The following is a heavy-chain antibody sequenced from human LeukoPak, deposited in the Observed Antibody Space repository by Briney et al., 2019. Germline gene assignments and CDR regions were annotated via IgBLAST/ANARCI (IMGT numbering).Heavy chain of an antibody. D-gene: IGHD4-23*01. CDR2: INAGDGVA. Sequence: GASVKVSCKASGYTFTSYAMNWVRQAPGQGLEWMGWINAGDGVAKSSPRFQGRVAITRDTSANTAYMDLSSLRSEDTAVYYCARDLKLRWESWGDGFDTWGQGTMVTVSS. CDR3: ARDLKLRWESWGDGFDT. J-gene: IGHJ3*02. CDR1: GYTFTSYA. V-gene: IGHV1-3*01.